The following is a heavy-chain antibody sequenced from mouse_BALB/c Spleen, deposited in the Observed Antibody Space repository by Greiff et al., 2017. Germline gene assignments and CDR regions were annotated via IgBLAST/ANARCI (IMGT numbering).Heavy chain of an antibody. J-gene: IGHJ1*01. CDR2: INPSSGYT. CDR1: GYTFTSYT. CDR3: ARCSYYDFDD. D-gene: IGHD2-12*01. V-gene: IGHV1-4*01. Sequence: VKLQESGAELVRPGASVKMSCKASGYTFTSYTMHWVKQRPGQGLEWIGYINPSSGYTNYNQKFKDKATLTADKSSSTAYMELSSLTSEDSAVYYGARCSYYDFDDWGEGTTVTVSS.